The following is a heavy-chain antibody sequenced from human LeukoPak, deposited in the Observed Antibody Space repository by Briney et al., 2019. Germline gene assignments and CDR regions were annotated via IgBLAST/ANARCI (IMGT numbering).Heavy chain of an antibody. J-gene: IGHJ3*02. D-gene: IGHD6-13*01. CDR2: ISGSGGST. Sequence: GGSLRLSCAASGFTFSSYAMSLVRQAPGKGLEWVSAISGSGGSTYYADSVKGRFTISRDNSKNTLYLQMNSLRAEDTAVYYCAKDLTSLAAAGDAFDIWGQGTMVTVSS. V-gene: IGHV3-23*01. CDR1: GFTFSSYA. CDR3: AKDLTSLAAAGDAFDI.